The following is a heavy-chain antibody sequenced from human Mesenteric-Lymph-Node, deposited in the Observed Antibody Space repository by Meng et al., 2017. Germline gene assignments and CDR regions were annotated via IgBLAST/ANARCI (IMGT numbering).Heavy chain of an antibody. Sequence: GSLRLSCTVSGGSISKQPAGKGLEWIGHVYTSGSPKYNPSLKSRITMSVDTSKNPFSLKLSSVTAADTAVYYCARERGYKYNYLGYDAFDIWGQGTMVTVSS. D-gene: IGHD5-18*01. CDR1: GGSISK. CDR2: VYTSGSP. J-gene: IGHJ3*02. CDR3: ARERGYKYNYLGYDAFDI. V-gene: IGHV4-4*07.